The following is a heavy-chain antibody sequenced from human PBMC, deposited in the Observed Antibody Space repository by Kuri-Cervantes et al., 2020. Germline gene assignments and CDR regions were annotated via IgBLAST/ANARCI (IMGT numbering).Heavy chain of an antibody. CDR2: IGTAGDT. D-gene: IGHD3-10*01. CDR3: ARDPSRNYYGSGSYYNAVQYYYYYGMDV. V-gene: IGHV3-13*01. Sequence: GESLKISCAASGFTFSSYDMHWVRQATGKGLEWVSAIGTAGDTYYPGSVKGRFTISRENAKNSLHLQMNSLRAEDTAVYYCARDPSRNYYGSGSYYNAVQYYYYYGMDVWGQGTTVTVSS. J-gene: IGHJ6*02. CDR1: GFTFSSYD.